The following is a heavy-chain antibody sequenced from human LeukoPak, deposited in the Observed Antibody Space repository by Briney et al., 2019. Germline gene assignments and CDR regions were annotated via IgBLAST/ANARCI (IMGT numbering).Heavy chain of an antibody. D-gene: IGHD5-12*01. V-gene: IGHV1-2*02. CDR3: ARGDSGYDHFYHMDV. J-gene: IGHJ6*03. CDR2: IKPNSGGT. Sequence: ASVKVSCKASGYTFTGNYMHWVRQAPGQGLEWMGWIKPNSGGTNYAQKFQGRVTMTRDTSISTAYMELSRLIFDDTAVYYCARGDSGYDHFYHMDVWGKGTTVTISS. CDR1: GYTFTGNY.